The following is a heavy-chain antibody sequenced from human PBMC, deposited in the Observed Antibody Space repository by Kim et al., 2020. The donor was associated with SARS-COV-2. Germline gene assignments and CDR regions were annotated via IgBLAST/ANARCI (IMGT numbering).Heavy chain of an antibody. D-gene: IGHD6-13*01. Sequence: GGSLRLSCAASGFTVSSNYMSWVRQAPGKGLEWVSVIYSGGSTYYADSVKGRFTISRDNSKNTLYLQMNSLRAEDTAVYYCARAPSGYSPFDPWGQGTLVTVSS. CDR3: ARAPSGYSPFDP. V-gene: IGHV3-66*01. J-gene: IGHJ5*02. CDR1: GFTVSSNY. CDR2: IYSGGST.